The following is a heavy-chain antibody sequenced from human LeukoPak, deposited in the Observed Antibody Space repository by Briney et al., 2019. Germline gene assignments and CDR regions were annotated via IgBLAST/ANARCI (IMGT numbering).Heavy chain of an antibody. Sequence: PGGSLRLSCAASGFTFSNYGMHWVRQAPGKGLEWVAVISYDGSNKYYADSVKGRFTISRDNSKNTLYLQMNSLRAEDTAVYYCAKPGIAVAGTSDAFDIWGQGTMVTVSS. J-gene: IGHJ3*02. D-gene: IGHD6-19*01. V-gene: IGHV3-30*18. CDR3: AKPGIAVAGTSDAFDI. CDR1: GFTFSNYG. CDR2: ISYDGSNK.